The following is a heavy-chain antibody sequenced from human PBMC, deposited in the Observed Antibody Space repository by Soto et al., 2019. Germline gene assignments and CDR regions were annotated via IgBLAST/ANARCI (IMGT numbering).Heavy chain of an antibody. D-gene: IGHD6-19*01. CDR1: GFTFSSYA. Sequence: EVQLLGSGGGLVQPGGSLRLSCAASGFTFSSYAMGWVRQAPVKGLEWVSTITNSGGSTYYADSVKGRFTISRDNSKNTLYVQMNSLRAADTAIYYCARYNSGWSYFFDYWGQGTLVTVSS. CDR2: ITNSGGST. V-gene: IGHV3-23*01. CDR3: ARYNSGWSYFFDY. J-gene: IGHJ4*02.